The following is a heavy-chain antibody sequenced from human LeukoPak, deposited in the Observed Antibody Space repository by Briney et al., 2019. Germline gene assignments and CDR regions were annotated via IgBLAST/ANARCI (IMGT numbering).Heavy chain of an antibody. D-gene: IGHD6-19*01. J-gene: IGHJ4*02. V-gene: IGHV1-2*02. CDR1: GYTFTTYY. CDR3: ATVYNSGWNFHY. CDR2: INPNSDDT. Sequence: ASVKVSCKASGYTFTTYYMHWVRQAPGQGLEWMGWINPNSDDTNYAQKFQGRVTVTRDTSISTTYVELSGLRSDDTAVYYCATVYNSGWNFHYWGQGTLVTVS.